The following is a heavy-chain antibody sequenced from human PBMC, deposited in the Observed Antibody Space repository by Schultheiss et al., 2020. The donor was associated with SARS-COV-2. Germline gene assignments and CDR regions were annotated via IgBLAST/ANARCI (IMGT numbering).Heavy chain of an antibody. CDR2: ISYDGSNK. V-gene: IGHV3-30*18. Sequence: GGSLRLSCAASGFSFGDSYMNWIRQAPGKGLEWVAVISYDGSNKYYADSVKGRFTISRDNSKNTLYLQMNSLRAEDTAVYYCAKDYMTTVTNGAYWGQGTLVTVSS. D-gene: IGHD4-17*01. CDR1: GFSFGDSY. CDR3: AKDYMTTVTNGAY. J-gene: IGHJ4*02.